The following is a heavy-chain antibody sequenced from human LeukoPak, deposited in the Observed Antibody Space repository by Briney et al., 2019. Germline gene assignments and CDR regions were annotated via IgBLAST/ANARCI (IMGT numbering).Heavy chain of an antibody. Sequence: GGSLRLSCAASGLTFSDYAMSWVRQAPGKGLEWVSGISRSGGTTYYAESVKGHFTISRDKSKNTLYLQMNSLRAKDTAVYYCAKGGIHDFDILTGYFESWGQGTLVAVSS. V-gene: IGHV3-23*01. CDR2: ISRSGGTT. CDR3: AKGGIHDFDILTGYFES. CDR1: GLTFSDYA. J-gene: IGHJ4*02. D-gene: IGHD3-9*01.